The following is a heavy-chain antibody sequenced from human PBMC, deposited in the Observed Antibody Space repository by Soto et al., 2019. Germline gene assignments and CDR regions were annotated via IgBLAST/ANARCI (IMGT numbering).Heavy chain of an antibody. Sequence: PGGSLRLSCTASGFTFSGSWMHWVRQAPGKEPVWVSRINGDGSGTAYADSVKGRFTISRDNAKNTLYLQMDILRAEDTAVYYCARVILLTSTGPHFEFRGQGTLVTVSS. V-gene: IGHV3-74*01. D-gene: IGHD2-8*02. CDR3: ARVILLTSTGPHFEF. CDR1: GFTFSGSW. J-gene: IGHJ4*02. CDR2: INGDGSGT.